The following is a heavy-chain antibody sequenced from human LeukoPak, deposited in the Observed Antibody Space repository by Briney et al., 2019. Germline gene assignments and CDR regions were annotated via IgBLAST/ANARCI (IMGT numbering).Heavy chain of an antibody. CDR3: TTDQFIYYDSSGYYYETEYFQH. CDR1: GFTFSKYA. V-gene: IGHV3-15*01. Sequence: GGSLRLSCVASGFTFSKYAVHWVRQAPGKGLEWVGRIKSKTDGGTTDYAAPVKGRFTISRDDSKNTLYLQMNSLKTEDTAVYYCTTDQFIYYDSSGYYYETEYFQHWGQGTLVTVSS. CDR2: IKSKTDGGTT. J-gene: IGHJ1*01. D-gene: IGHD3-22*01.